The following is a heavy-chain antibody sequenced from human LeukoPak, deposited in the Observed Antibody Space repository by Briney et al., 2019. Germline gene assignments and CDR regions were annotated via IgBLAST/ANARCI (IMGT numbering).Heavy chain of an antibody. V-gene: IGHV3-30-3*01. CDR3: ARGDFGDYIDF. D-gene: IGHD4-17*01. Sequence: PGGSLRLSCAASGFTFSSYAMPWVRQAPGKGLEWVTIISYHGSNKYYADSVKGRFTISRDNSKNTLYLQMNSLRAEDTAVYYCARGDFGDYIDFWGQGTLVTVSS. CDR1: GFTFSSYA. J-gene: IGHJ4*02. CDR2: ISYHGSNK.